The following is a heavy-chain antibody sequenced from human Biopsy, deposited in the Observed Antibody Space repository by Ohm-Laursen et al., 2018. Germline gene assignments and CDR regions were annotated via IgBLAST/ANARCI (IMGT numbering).Heavy chain of an antibody. J-gene: IGHJ2*01. CDR2: ISWNSGSI. CDR1: GFKFDDYG. D-gene: IGHD3-10*01. CDR3: ANSGGSGSYSHL. Sequence: SLRLSCTAPGFKFDDYGMNWVRQFPGKGLEWVSRISWNSGSIGYVDSVKGRFTISRDNAKNSLYLQMNSLRVEDTAFYYCANSGGSGSYSHLWGRGTLVTVSS. V-gene: IGHV3-9*01.